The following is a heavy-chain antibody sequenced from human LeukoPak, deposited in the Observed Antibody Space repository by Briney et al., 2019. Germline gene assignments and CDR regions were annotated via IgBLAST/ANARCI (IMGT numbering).Heavy chain of an antibody. D-gene: IGHD2-2*01. CDR1: GGSISSYY. CDR2: IYYSGSA. Sequence: PSETLSLTCTVSGGSISSYYWSWIRQPPGKGLEWIGYIYYSGSANYNPSLKSRVTISVDTSKNQFSLKLSSVTAADTAVYYCARVRGVVPAAMMDYWGQGTLVTVSS. CDR3: ARVRGVVPAAMMDY. J-gene: IGHJ4*02. V-gene: IGHV4-59*12.